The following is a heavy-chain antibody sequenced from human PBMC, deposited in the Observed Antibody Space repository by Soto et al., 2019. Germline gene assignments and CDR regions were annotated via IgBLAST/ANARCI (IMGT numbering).Heavy chain of an antibody. D-gene: IGHD3-10*01. CDR1: SGSISSSNW. CDR2: IYHSGST. Sequence: QVQLQESGPGLVKPSGTLSLTCAVSSGSISSSNWWSWVRQPPGKGLEWIGEIYHSGSTNYNPSLKSRVTISVDKSKNQFSLKLSSVTAADTAVYYCARIYTYYYGSGNYYYYYMDVWGKGTTATVSS. CDR3: ARIYTYYYGSGNYYYYYMDV. J-gene: IGHJ6*03. V-gene: IGHV4-4*02.